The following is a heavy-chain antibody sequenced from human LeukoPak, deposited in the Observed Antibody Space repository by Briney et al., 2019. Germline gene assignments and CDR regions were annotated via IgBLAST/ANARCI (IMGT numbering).Heavy chain of an antibody. J-gene: IGHJ4*02. CDR1: GFTFSHYW. Sequence: GGSLRLSCAASGFTFSHYWMSWVRQAPGKGLEWVASIKEDGSDKYYVDSVKGRFTISRDNAKNSQYLQMNSLRVEDTAVYYCARDTYRGDDYWGQGTLVTVSS. CDR3: ARDTYRGDDY. CDR2: IKEDGSDK. D-gene: IGHD6-25*01. V-gene: IGHV3-7*01.